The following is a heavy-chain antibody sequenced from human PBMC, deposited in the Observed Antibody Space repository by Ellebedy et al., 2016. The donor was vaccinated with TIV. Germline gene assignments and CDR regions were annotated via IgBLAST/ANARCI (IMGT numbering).Heavy chain of an antibody. D-gene: IGHD5-12*01. Sequence: SGPTLVKPTQTLTLTRTFPGFSLSPSAMCVSWIRQPPGKALEWLARIDWDDDKYNSTSLKTRLTISKDTSKNQVVLTMTNMDPVDTATYYCARIKGGYMGYAIDYWGQGTLVTVSS. J-gene: IGHJ4*02. CDR1: GFSLSPSAMC. CDR2: IDWDDDK. CDR3: ARIKGGYMGYAIDY. V-gene: IGHV2-70*11.